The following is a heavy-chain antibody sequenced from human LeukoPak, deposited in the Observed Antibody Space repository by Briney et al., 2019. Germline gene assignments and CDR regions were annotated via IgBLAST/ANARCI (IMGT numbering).Heavy chain of an antibody. J-gene: IGHJ4*02. Sequence: PGGSLRLSCAASGFTFSDYYMTWIRQAPGKGLEWLSYISSGGDTKFYADSVKGRFTISRDNAKKSPFLEVNSLRAEDTAVYYCARAVPSTYYYDSSGYPDYWGQGTLVTVSS. CDR2: ISSGGDTK. CDR3: ARAVPSTYYYDSSGYPDY. CDR1: GFTFSDYY. V-gene: IGHV3-11*01. D-gene: IGHD3-22*01.